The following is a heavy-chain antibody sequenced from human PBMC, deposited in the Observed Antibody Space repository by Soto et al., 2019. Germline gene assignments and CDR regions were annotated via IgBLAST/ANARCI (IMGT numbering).Heavy chain of an antibody. CDR2: ISGSGGST. V-gene: IGHV3-23*01. CDR3: AKGDDCGDYLLRYFDY. D-gene: IGHD4-17*01. J-gene: IGHJ4*02. CDR1: GFTFSSYA. Sequence: EVQLLESGGGLVQPGGSLRLSCAASGFTFSSYAMSWVRQAPGKGLEWVSAISGSGGSTYYADSVKGRFTISRDNSKNTLYVQMNSLRAEDRAVYYCAKGDDCGDYLLRYFDYWGQGTLVTVSS.